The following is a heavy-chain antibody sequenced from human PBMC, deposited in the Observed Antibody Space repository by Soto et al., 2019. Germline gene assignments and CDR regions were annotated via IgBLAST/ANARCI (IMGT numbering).Heavy chain of an antibody. Sequence: VGSLRLSCAASGFTFSSFTMNWVRQASGKGLEWVSAISYSGDTTHYADSVKGRFTISRDNSKDTLYLQMSSLRVEDTAVYYCAKFASGSYPYYFDYWGQGTLVTVSS. D-gene: IGHD1-26*01. J-gene: IGHJ4*02. CDR2: ISYSGDTT. CDR3: AKFASGSYPYYFDY. CDR1: GFTFSSFT. V-gene: IGHV3-23*01.